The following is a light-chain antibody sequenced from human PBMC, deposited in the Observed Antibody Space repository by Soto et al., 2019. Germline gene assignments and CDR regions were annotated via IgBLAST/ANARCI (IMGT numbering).Light chain of an antibody. Sequence: DIVVTQSPDSLAVSLGERATINCKTSQSVLHSSNNKDYIAWYQQKAGQPPKLLIYWTSTRESGVPDRFSGSGSGTDFTLTISSLQAEDVAVYYCKQHYNPHPYTVGQGTKLEIK. V-gene: IGKV4-1*01. J-gene: IGKJ2*01. CDR2: WTS. CDR1: QSVLHSSNNKDY. CDR3: KQHYNPHPYT.